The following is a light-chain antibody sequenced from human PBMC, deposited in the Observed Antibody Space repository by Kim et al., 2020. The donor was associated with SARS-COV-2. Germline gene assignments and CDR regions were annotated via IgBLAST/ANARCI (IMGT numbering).Light chain of an antibody. CDR2: DGT. V-gene: IGLV2-11*01. CDR3: CSYSGSYTSV. CDR1: SSDVGDYNY. Sequence: QSVTISCTGTSSDVGDYNYVSWYQHHPGKAPKLMIYDGTKRPSGVPDRFSGSKSGDTASLTISGLQAEDEADYHCCSYSGSYTSVFGGGTKVTVL. J-gene: IGLJ3*02.